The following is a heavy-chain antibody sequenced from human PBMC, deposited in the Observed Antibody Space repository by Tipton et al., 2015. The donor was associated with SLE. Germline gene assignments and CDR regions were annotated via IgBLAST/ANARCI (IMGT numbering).Heavy chain of an antibody. V-gene: IGHV3-30*02. J-gene: IGHJ4*02. CDR1: GFTFSNLG. D-gene: IGHD3-10*01. CDR2: IRYDGSSK. Sequence: SLRLSCTASGFTFSNLGMHWVRQAPGKGLEWVAFIRYDGSSKYYGDSVKGRFTISRDNSKNMLSLQINSLRAEDPAVYYCAKSKFSMLQGVMEGLDYWGQGTLVTVSS. CDR3: AKSKFSMLQGVMEGLDY.